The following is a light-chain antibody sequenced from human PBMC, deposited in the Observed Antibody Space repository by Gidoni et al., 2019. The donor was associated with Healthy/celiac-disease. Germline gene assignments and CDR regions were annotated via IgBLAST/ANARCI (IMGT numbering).Light chain of an antibody. CDR1: QSVSSN. V-gene: IGKV3-15*01. CDR2: GAS. J-gene: IGKJ3*01. Sequence: EIVMTQSPATLSVSPGERATLSCRASQSVSSNLAWYQQKPDQAPRLLTYGASTRATGIPARFSGSGSGTEFTLTISSLQSEDFAVYYCQQYNNWPPRTFGPGTKVDIK. CDR3: QQYNNWPPRT.